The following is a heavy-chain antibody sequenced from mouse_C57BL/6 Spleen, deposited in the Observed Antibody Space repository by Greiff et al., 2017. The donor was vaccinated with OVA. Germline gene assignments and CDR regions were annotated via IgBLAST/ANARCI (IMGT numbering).Heavy chain of an antibody. Sequence: VKLVESGAELVRPGASVTLSCKASGYTFTDYEMHWVKQTPVHGLEWIGAIDPETGGTAYNQKFKGKAILTADKSSSTAYMELRSLTSEYSAVYYCTRYRAYYYGSSYAMDYWGQGTSVTVSS. J-gene: IGHJ4*01. CDR2: IDPETGGT. CDR1: GYTFTDYE. V-gene: IGHV1-15*01. CDR3: TRYRAYYYGSSYAMDY. D-gene: IGHD1-1*01.